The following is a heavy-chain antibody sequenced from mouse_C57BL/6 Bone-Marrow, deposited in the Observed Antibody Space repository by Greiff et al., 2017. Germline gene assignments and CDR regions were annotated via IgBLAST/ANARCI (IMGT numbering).Heavy chain of an antibody. CDR3: TNSNWDWYFYV. CDR2: IRNKANNHAT. Sequence: EVQLVESGGGLVQPGGSMKLSCAASGFTFSDAWMDWVRQSPEKGLEWVAEIRNKANNHATYYAESVKGRFTISRDDAKSSVYLQMDSLRAEDTGIYYCTNSNWDWYFYVWGTATTVTVSS. D-gene: IGHD4-1*01. CDR1: GFTFSDAW. V-gene: IGHV6-6*01. J-gene: IGHJ1*03.